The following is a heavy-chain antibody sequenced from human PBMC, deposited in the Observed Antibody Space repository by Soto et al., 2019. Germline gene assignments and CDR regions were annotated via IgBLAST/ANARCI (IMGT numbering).Heavy chain of an antibody. V-gene: IGHV1-69*13. CDR1: GGTFSSYA. J-gene: IGHJ4*02. Sequence: GASVKVSCKASGGTFSSYAISWVRQAPGQGLEWMGGIIPIFGTANYAQKFQGRVTITADESTSTAYMELSSLRSEDTAVYYCAREGVDYGDTTLPDYWGQGTLVTVSS. CDR2: IIPIFGTA. CDR3: AREGVDYGDTTLPDY. D-gene: IGHD4-17*01.